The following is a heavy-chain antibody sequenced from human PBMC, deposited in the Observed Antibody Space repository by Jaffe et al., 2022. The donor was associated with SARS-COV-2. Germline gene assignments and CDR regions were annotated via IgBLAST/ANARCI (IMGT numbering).Heavy chain of an antibody. J-gene: IGHJ4*02. CDR2: ISSSGSTI. CDR3: AREKNYGDLAFGY. V-gene: IGHV3-48*03. Sequence: EVQLVESGGGLVQPGGSLRLSCAASGFTFSSYEMNWVRQAPGKGLEWVSYISSSGSTIYYADSVKGRFTISRDNAKNSLYLQMNSLRAEDTAVYYCAREKNYGDLAFGYWGQGTLVTVSS. D-gene: IGHD4-17*01. CDR1: GFTFSSYE.